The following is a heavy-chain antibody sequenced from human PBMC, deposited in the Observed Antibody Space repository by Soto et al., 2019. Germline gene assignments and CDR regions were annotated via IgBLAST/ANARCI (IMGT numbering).Heavy chain of an antibody. D-gene: IGHD3-10*01. CDR3: ARLQFGEGFDY. CDR2: ILHTGGT. V-gene: IGHV4-30-2*01. Sequence: SLTCAVAGGSISVGGCSWSWIRQPPGKGLEWIGYILHTGGTQYNPSLKSRVSMSVDKSKNQFSLHLTSVTAADTAVYYCARLQFGEGFDYWGQGALVTVSS. CDR1: GGSISVGGCS. J-gene: IGHJ4*02.